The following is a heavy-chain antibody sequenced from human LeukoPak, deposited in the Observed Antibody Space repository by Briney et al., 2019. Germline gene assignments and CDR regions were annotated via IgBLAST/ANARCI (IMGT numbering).Heavy chain of an antibody. Sequence: ASVTVSCKASGYTFTSYAIHWVRQAPGQRLEWMGWISAGNGNTKYSQNFQGRVTFISNTSATTAFMELSSLRSEDAAVYYCARSMWPSHHYFDYWGQGTLVTVSS. D-gene: IGHD2-21*01. CDR1: GYTFTSYA. CDR3: ARSMWPSHHYFDY. CDR2: ISAGNGNT. V-gene: IGHV1-3*01. J-gene: IGHJ4*02.